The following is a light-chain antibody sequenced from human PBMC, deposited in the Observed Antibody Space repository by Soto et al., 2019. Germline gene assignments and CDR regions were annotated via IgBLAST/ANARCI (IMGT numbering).Light chain of an antibody. Sequence: VLTQSPATLSLSPGEGASLSCRASQSISKYLAWYQQKPGQAPRLLIYDATNRATGIPARFSGSGYGTDFTLTISSLEPEDLAVYFCYERSHWLSLTFGGGTKV. J-gene: IGKJ4*01. CDR1: QSISKY. CDR3: YERSHWLSLT. CDR2: DAT. V-gene: IGKV3-11*01.